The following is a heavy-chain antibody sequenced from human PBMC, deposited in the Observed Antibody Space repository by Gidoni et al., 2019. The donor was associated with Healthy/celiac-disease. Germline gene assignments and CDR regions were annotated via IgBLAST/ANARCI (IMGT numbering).Heavy chain of an antibody. D-gene: IGHD5-18*01. Sequence: QVQLQESGPGLVKPSQTLSLTCTVPGGSISSGSYYWSWIRQPAGKGLEWIGRIYTSGSTNYNPSLKSRVTISVDTSKNQFSLKLSSVTAADTAVYYCARHVDTAAPGAFDIWGQGTMVTVSS. CDR2: IYTSGST. CDR3: ARHVDTAAPGAFDI. V-gene: IGHV4-61*02. CDR1: GGSISSGSYY. J-gene: IGHJ3*02.